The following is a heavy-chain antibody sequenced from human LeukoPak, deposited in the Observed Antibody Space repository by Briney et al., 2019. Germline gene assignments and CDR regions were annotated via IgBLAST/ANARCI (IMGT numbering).Heavy chain of an antibody. CDR3: ARDCSSATCYAAFDY. J-gene: IGHJ4*02. V-gene: IGHV3-21*01. CDR1: GFSFSRFS. Sequence: TGESLRLSCATSGFSFSRFSMIWVRQAPGKGLEWLSSITSTRPYIYYADSVRGRFTVSRDTSNNTLYLQMNSLRAEDTGVYYSARDCSSATCYAAFDYWGQGTLVTVSS. CDR2: ITSTRPYI. D-gene: IGHD2-2*01.